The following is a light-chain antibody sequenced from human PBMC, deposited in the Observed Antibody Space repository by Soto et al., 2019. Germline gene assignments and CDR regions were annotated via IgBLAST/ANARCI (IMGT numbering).Light chain of an antibody. CDR2: EVS. CDR1: SSDVGSYNH. Sequence: QSALTQPPSVSGSPGQSITIPCTGTSSDVGSYNHVSWYQQPPGTAPKLMIYEVSNRPSGVPDRFSGSKSGNTASLTISGLQAEDEADYYCSSYTSTSTYVFGTGTKLTVL. V-gene: IGLV2-18*02. J-gene: IGLJ1*01. CDR3: SSYTSTSTYV.